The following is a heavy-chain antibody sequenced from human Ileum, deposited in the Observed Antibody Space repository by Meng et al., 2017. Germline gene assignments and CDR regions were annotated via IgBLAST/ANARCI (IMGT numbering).Heavy chain of an antibody. Sequence: GESLKISCEASGFNFSGSIIHWVRQASGKGLEWDGRIRSKADNYATAFAASVKGRFSVSRDDLKNTAYLQVNSLKTEDTAVYYCTRWDIDSPQFDYWGQGTLVTVSS. J-gene: IGHJ4*02. CDR1: GFNFSGSI. CDR2: IRSKADNYAT. D-gene: IGHD2-15*01. CDR3: TRWDIDSPQFDY. V-gene: IGHV3-73*01.